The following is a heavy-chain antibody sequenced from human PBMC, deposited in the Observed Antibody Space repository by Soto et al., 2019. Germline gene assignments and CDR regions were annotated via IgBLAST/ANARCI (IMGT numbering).Heavy chain of an antibody. J-gene: IGHJ6*02. Sequence: GASVKVSCKASGYTFTGYYMHWVRQAPGQGLEWMGWINPNSGGTNYAQKFQGRVTITRDTSISTAYMELSRLRSDDTAVYYCARPNEIGITLFGVVTPYGMVVWGQGTTATVFS. CDR2: INPNSGGT. CDR1: GYTFTGYY. D-gene: IGHD3-3*01. CDR3: ARPNEIGITLFGVVTPYGMVV. V-gene: IGHV1-2*02.